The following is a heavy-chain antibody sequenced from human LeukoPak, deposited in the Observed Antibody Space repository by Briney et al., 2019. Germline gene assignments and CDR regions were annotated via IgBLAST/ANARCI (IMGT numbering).Heavy chain of an antibody. CDR2: IYPGDSDT. V-gene: IGHV5-51*01. J-gene: IGHJ4*02. CDR1: GYSFTSYW. D-gene: IGHD2-15*01. Sequence: GESLKISCEGSGYSFTSYWIGRVRQMPGKGVEWMGIIYPGDSDTRYSPSFQGQVTISANKSITTSNLQWSSLKASDAAMYYCARPGGVDHYFDYWGQGTLVTVSS. CDR3: ARPGGVDHYFDY.